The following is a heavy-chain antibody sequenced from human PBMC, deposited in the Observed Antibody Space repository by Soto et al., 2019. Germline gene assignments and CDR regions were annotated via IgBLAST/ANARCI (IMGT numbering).Heavy chain of an antibody. Sequence: ASVKASCKASGYTFTTYSMHWVHQAPGQSPEWVGWINAGNGDTKYSQKFQGRVTITRDTAANTTYMELNSLRAEDTAVYYCASELLWFGESQLDYWGQGTLVTVSS. CDR2: INAGNGDT. V-gene: IGHV1-3*01. CDR1: GYTFTTYS. D-gene: IGHD3-10*01. J-gene: IGHJ4*02. CDR3: ASELLWFGESQLDY.